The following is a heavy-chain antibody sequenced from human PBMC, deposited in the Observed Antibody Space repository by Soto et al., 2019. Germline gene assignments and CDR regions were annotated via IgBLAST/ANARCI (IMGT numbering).Heavy chain of an antibody. D-gene: IGHD1-1*01. CDR2: ISGSGGST. V-gene: IGHV3-23*01. Sequence: GVSLRLSCAASGFTFSSYAMSWVRQAPGKGLEWVSAISGSGGSTSYADSVKGRFTISRDNSKNTLYLQMNSLRAEDTAVYYCAKDVGYGGGYFHYWGQGTLVTVSS. CDR1: GFTFSSYA. J-gene: IGHJ4*02. CDR3: AKDVGYGGGYFHY.